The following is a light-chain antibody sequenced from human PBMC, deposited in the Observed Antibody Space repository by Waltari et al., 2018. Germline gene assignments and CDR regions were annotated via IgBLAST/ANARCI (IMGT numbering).Light chain of an antibody. J-gene: IGKJ1*01. Sequence: EIVMTQSPDTLSVSPGERATLSCRASPSVSSNLAWYQQKPGQAPRLLIYGASTSATGIPARFSVRLSGTEFTLTISSMQSEDFAGYYCQQYNNWPRTVGQVTKVEIK. CDR2: GAS. CDR1: PSVSSN. V-gene: IGKV3-15*01. CDR3: QQYNNWPRT.